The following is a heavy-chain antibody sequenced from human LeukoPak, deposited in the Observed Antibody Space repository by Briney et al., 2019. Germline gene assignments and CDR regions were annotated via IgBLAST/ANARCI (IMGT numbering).Heavy chain of an antibody. CDR3: ARDGDYDSSGYYFWC. V-gene: IGHV1-18*01. Sequence: ASVKVSCKASGYTFTSYGISWVRQAPGQGLEWMGWISAYNGNTNYAQKLQGRVTMTTDTSTSTAYMELRSLRSDDTAVYYCARDGDYDSSGYYFWCWGQGTLVTASS. CDR1: GYTFTSYG. D-gene: IGHD3-22*01. J-gene: IGHJ4*02. CDR2: ISAYNGNT.